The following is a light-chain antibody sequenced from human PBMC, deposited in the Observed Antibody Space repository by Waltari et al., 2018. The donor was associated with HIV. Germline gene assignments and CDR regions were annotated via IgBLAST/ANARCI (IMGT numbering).Light chain of an antibody. CDR1: QSVFSK. V-gene: IGKV3-15*01. CDR2: RAS. Sequence: EIVMTQSPATLSVSPGERAILSCRASQSVFSKVAWYQQKPGQAPRLLIYRASTRATGIAARFSGSGSETEFTLSISSVQSEDFAVYYCQQYNDWHTFGQGTKLEIK. J-gene: IGKJ2*01. CDR3: QQYNDWHT.